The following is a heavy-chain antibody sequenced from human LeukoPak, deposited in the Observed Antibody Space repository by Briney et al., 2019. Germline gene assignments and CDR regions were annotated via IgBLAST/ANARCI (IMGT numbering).Heavy chain of an antibody. CDR3: ARNYDFWSGMGFDYYYMDV. Sequence: PSETLSLTCTVAGGSISSYYWSWLRQPAGKGLEWIGRIYTSGSTNYNPSLKSRVTMSVDTSKNQFSLKLSSVTAADTAVYYCARNYDFWSGMGFDYYYMDVWGKGTTVTVSS. D-gene: IGHD3-3*01. CDR2: IYTSGST. V-gene: IGHV4-4*07. CDR1: GGSISSYY. J-gene: IGHJ6*03.